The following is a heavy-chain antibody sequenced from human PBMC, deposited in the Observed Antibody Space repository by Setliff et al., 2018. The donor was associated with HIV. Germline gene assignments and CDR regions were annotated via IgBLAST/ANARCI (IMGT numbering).Heavy chain of an antibody. CDR1: GDSISSGNFY. V-gene: IGHV4-61*09. CDR3: ARGYSSSWYDS. Sequence: SETLSLTCTVSGDSISSGNFYWSWVRQPAGKGLEWIGHISSSGRANYNPSLKSRVSISLDTSKNQFSLELSSVTAADTAVYYCARGYSSSWYDSWGQGTLVTVSS. J-gene: IGHJ5*01. D-gene: IGHD6-13*01. CDR2: ISSSGRA.